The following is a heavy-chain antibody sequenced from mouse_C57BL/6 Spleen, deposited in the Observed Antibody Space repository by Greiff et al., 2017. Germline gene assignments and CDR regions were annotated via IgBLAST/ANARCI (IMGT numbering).Heavy chain of an antibody. CDR2: IYPSSGYT. V-gene: IGHV1-7*01. Sequence: VQLQESGAELAKPGASVKLSCKASGYTFTSYWMHWVKQRPGQGLEWIGYIYPSSGYTKYNQKFKDKATLTADKSSSTAYMQLSSLTYEDSAVDYCSSYDYDEYYFDYWGQGTTLTVSS. J-gene: IGHJ2*01. CDR3: SSYDYDEYYFDY. D-gene: IGHD2-4*01. CDR1: GYTFTSYW.